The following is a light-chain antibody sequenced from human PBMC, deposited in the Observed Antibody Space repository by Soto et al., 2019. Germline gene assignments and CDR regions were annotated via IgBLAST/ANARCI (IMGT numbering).Light chain of an antibody. CDR2: DAF. J-gene: IGKJ2*01. Sequence: DIQMTQSPSSLSASVGDRVTITCRASQGINNYLIWYQQKPGKAPELLIYDAFSLQTGVPSRFSGGASVTDFTLTISSLQPEDVATYYCQQYDTLPPTFGQGTKLEI. V-gene: IGKV1-33*01. CDR1: QGINNY. CDR3: QQYDTLPPT.